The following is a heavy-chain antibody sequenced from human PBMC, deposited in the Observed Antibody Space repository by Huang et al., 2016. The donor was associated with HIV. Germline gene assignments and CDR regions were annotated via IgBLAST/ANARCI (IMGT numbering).Heavy chain of an antibody. CDR1: GYRFRSNW. D-gene: IGHD3-10*01. CDR3: ARLIGSPSFYYGLDV. Sequence: EVQLVQSGAEVKKPGESLKISCKGSGYRFRSNWIGWVREMPGKGLAWMGITYPWDSDTRYSPSFQGQVTISADKSINTAYMQWSSLKASDTAMYYCARLIGSPSFYYGLDVWGQGTTVTVSS. J-gene: IGHJ6*02. CDR2: TYPWDSDT. V-gene: IGHV5-51*01.